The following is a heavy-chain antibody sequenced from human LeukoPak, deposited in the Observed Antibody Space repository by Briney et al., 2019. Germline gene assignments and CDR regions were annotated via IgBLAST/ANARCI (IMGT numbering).Heavy chain of an antibody. Sequence: GGSLRLSCAASGFTFSSYDMHWVRQATGKGLEWVSAIGTAGDTYYPGSVKGRFTISRENAKNSLYLQMNSLRAGDTAVYYCAREDQLVAAFDIWGQGTMVTVSS. CDR2: IGTAGDT. CDR3: AREDQLVAAFDI. J-gene: IGHJ3*02. CDR1: GFTFSSYD. D-gene: IGHD2-2*01. V-gene: IGHV3-13*01.